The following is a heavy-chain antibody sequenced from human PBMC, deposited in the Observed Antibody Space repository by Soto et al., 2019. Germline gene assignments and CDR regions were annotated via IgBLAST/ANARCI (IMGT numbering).Heavy chain of an antibody. V-gene: IGHV3-73*02. J-gene: IGHJ5*01. CDR3: TRFPDS. CDR2: IRTKGNNYAT. Sequence: EVQLVESGGGLVQPGGSLKLSCAASGFTFSGSDMFWVRQASGKGPEYIGRIRTKGNNYATIYAASVKGRFTISRDDSKNTAYLQMNSLKTEDKAVYYCTRFPDSWGRGTLVTVSS. CDR1: GFTFSGSD.